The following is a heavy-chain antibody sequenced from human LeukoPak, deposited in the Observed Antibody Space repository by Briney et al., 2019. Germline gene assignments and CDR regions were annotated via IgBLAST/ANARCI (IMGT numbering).Heavy chain of an antibody. CDR2: ISYDGSDK. V-gene: IGHV3-30*18. Sequence: GGSLRLSCAASGFTFSSYGMHWVRHAPGRGLEWVAVISYDGSDKYYADSVKGRFTICRDNSKNTLYLQMNSMRAEDTAVYYCAKDRVDYGGKVPNCFDPWGQGTLVTVSS. D-gene: IGHD4-23*01. CDR1: GFTFSSYG. J-gene: IGHJ5*02. CDR3: AKDRVDYGGKVPNCFDP.